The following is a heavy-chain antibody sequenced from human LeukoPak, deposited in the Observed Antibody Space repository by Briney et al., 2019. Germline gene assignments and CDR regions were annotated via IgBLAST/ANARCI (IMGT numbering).Heavy chain of an antibody. CDR1: GGTLSSYA. D-gene: IGHD1-26*01. J-gene: IGHJ3*01. Sequence: ASVKVSCKASGGTLSSYAISWVRQAPGQGLEWMGRIIPIFGTANYAQKFQGRVTITTDESTSTAYMELSSLRSEDTAVYYCARVNVGATDQEDWGQGTMVTVSS. V-gene: IGHV1-69*05. CDR2: IIPIFGTA. CDR3: ARVNVGATDQED.